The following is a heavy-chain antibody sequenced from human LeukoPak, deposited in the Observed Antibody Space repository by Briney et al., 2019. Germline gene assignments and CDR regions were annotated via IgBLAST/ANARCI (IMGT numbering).Heavy chain of an antibody. J-gene: IGHJ4*03. CDR3: ARRRYFFDY. D-gene: IGHD1-1*01. Sequence: GGSLRLSCAASGFTLSDYYMSWIRQAPGTGLDWVSSRRSRGSTIYDADHVKGRFAITRDNAKNSLYLQMNSVRAKDTAVDFCARRRYFFDYWGHGTTVTVSS. V-gene: IGHV3-11*01. CDR2: RRSRGSTI. CDR1: GFTLSDYY.